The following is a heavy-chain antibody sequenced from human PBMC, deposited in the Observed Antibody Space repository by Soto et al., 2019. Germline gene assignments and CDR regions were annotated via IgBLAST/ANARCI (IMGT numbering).Heavy chain of an antibody. CDR2: IIPILGIA. D-gene: IGHD3-16*01. J-gene: IGHJ4*02. V-gene: IGHV1-69*08. CDR1: GGTFSSYT. Sequence: QVQLVQSGAEVKKPGSSVKVSCKASGGTFSSYTISWLRQAPGQGLEWMGRIIPILGIANYAQKFQGRVTIXXDKSTSTAYMELSSLRSEDTAVYYCARDGGGPNDYWGQGTLVTVSS. CDR3: ARDGGGPNDY.